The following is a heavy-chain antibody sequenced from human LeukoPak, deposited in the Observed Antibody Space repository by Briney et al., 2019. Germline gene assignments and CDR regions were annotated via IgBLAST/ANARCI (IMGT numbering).Heavy chain of an antibody. CDR1: VGSISSHY. V-gene: IGHV4-59*11. CDR2: IYYSGST. Sequence: PSETLSLTCTLSVGSISSHYWSWIRQPPGKGRESIGYIYYSGSTNYNPSLKSRVTISVDTSKNQFSLKLSSVTAADTAVYYCARGREIAAAEPTFDYWGQGTLVTVSS. CDR3: ARGREIAAAEPTFDY. D-gene: IGHD6-13*01. J-gene: IGHJ4*02.